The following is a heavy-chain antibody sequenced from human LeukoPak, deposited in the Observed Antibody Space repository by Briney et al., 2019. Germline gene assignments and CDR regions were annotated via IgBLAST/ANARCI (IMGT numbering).Heavy chain of an antibody. CDR3: TREGGAPYDAFDI. CDR2: IRSKAYGGTT. D-gene: IGHD3-3*01. Sequence: GRSLRLSCTASGFTFGDYAMSWVRQAPGKGLEWVGFIRSKAYGGTTEYAASVEGRFTISRDDSKSIAYLQMNSLKTEDTAVYYCTREGGAPYDAFDIWGQGTMVTVSS. V-gene: IGHV3-49*04. CDR1: GFTFGDYA. J-gene: IGHJ3*02.